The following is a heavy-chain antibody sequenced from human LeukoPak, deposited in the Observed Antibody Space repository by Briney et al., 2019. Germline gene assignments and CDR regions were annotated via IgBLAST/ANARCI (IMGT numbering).Heavy chain of an antibody. CDR2: INPSGGST. CDR1: GYTFTSYY. D-gene: IGHD3-9*01. V-gene: IGHV1-46*01. J-gene: IGHJ4*02. Sequence: ASVKASCKASGYTFTSYYMHWVRQAPGQGLEWMGIINPSGGSTSYAQKFQGRVTMTRDTSTSTVYMELSSLRSEDTAVYYCARSGPGRDIWTGYYLDGGQGTLVTVSS. CDR3: ARSGPGRDIWTGYYLD.